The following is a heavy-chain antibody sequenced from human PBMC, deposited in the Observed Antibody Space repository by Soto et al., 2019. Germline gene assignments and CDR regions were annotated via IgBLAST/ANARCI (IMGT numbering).Heavy chain of an antibody. CDR2: IYYSGST. J-gene: IGHJ6*03. CDR3: ERVVIPEPPYYYYYYMDV. Sequence: SETLSLTCTVSGGSISSGGYYWSWIRQHPGKGLEWIGYIYYSGSTYYNPSLKSRVTISVDTSKNQFSLKLSSVTAADTAVYYCERVVIPEPPYYYYYYMDVWGNGTTVTVSS. V-gene: IGHV4-31*03. CDR1: GGSISSGGYY. D-gene: IGHD3-22*01.